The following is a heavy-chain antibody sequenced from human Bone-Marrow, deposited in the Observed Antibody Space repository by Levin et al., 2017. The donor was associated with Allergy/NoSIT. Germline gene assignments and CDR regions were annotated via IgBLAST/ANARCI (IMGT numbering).Heavy chain of an antibody. D-gene: IGHD3-10*01. Sequence: SVKVSCKASGGSIGDHAISWVRQAPGQGLEWMGGIMSLYLTTNYAQKFQDRVTITADKSTRTVYMELSGQKSEDTAIYYCALNYYGSGTYYSRRYDAWGQGTPVTVPS. J-gene: IGHJ5*02. CDR3: ALNYYGSGTYYSRRYDA. CDR2: IMSLYLTT. V-gene: IGHV1-69*06. CDR1: GGSIGDHA.